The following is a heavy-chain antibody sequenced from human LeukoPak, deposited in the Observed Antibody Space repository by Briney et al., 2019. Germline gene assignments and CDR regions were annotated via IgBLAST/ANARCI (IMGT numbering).Heavy chain of an antibody. Sequence: GGSLRLSCAVSGFNFNVYGMNWVRQAPGKGLEWVSSISSSSTNIYYADSVKGRFAISRDNAKNSLFLLMNSLRAEDTAVYYCARDGSGSGDYWGQGTLVTVSS. CDR3: ARDGSGSGDY. J-gene: IGHJ4*02. V-gene: IGHV3-21*01. D-gene: IGHD2-15*01. CDR1: GFNFNVYG. CDR2: ISSSSTNI.